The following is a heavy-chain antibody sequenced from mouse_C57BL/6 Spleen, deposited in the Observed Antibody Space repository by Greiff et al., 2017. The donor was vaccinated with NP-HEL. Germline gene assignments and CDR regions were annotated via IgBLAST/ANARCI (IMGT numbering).Heavy chain of an antibody. CDR2: IYPRSGNT. CDR1: GYTFTSYG. J-gene: IGHJ4*01. CDR3: AREGADYDYGGYAMDY. V-gene: IGHV1-81*01. Sequence: QVQLKESGAELARPGASVKLSCKASGYTFTSYGISWVKQRTGQGLEWIGEIYPRSGNTYYNEKFKGKATLTADKSSSTAYMELRSLTSEDSAVYFCAREGADYDYGGYAMDYWGQGTSVTVSS. D-gene: IGHD2-4*01.